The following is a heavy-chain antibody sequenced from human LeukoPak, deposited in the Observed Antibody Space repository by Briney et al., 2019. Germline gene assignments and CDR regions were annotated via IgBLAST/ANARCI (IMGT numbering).Heavy chain of an antibody. CDR2: INGDGSST. Sequence: GGSLRLSCAASGFTFSSYWMHWVRQAPGKGLVWVSRINGDGSSTSYADSVKGRFTISRDNAKNTLYLQMNSLRAEDTAVYYCARDEGLGFDYWGQGTLVTVSS. D-gene: IGHD7-27*01. J-gene: IGHJ4*02. CDR3: ARDEGLGFDY. CDR1: GFTFSSYW. V-gene: IGHV3-74*01.